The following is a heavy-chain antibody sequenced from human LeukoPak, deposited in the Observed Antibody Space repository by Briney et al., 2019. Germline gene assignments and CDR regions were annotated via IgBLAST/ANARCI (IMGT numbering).Heavy chain of an antibody. J-gene: IGHJ4*02. CDR3: ARGFGYGSGSSVFDY. CDR2: IIPIFGTA. D-gene: IGHD3-10*01. Sequence: SVKVSCKASGGTFSSYAISWVRQAPGQGLEWMGGIIPIFGTANYAQKFQGRVTITTDESTSTAYMELSSLRSEDTAVYYCARGFGYGSGSSVFDYWGQGTLVTVSS. CDR1: GGTFSSYA. V-gene: IGHV1-69*05.